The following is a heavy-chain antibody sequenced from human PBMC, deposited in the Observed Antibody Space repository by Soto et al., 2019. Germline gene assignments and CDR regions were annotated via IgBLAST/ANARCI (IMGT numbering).Heavy chain of an antibody. D-gene: IGHD1-1*01. CDR1: GGSFSGYY. CDR2: INHSGST. CDR3: ARRTGGHDFDI. V-gene: IGHV4-34*01. Sequence: SETLSLTCAVYGGSFSGYYWSWIRQPPGKGLEWIGEINHSGSTNYNPSLKSRVTISVDTSKNQFSLKLSSVTAADTAVYYCARRTGGHDFDIWGQGTMVT. J-gene: IGHJ3*02.